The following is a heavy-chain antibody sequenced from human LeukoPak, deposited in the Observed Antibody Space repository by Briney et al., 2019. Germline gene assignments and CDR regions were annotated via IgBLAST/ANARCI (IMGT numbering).Heavy chain of an antibody. CDR1: GFTFSGYS. Sequence: PGGSLRLSCAASGFTFSGYSMNWVRQAPGKGLEWVSSISSSSSYIYYADSVKGRFTISRDNAKNSLYLQMNSLRAEDTAVYYCAREGIQLWLRDYWGQGTLVTVSS. D-gene: IGHD5-18*01. CDR2: ISSSSSYI. CDR3: AREGIQLWLRDY. V-gene: IGHV3-21*01. J-gene: IGHJ4*02.